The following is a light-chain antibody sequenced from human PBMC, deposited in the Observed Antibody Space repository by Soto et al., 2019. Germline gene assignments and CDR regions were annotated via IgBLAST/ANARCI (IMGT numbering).Light chain of an antibody. CDR1: QSVSSSY. CDR2: GAS. J-gene: IGKJ5*01. V-gene: IGKV3-20*01. Sequence: EIVLTQSPGTLSLSPVERATLSCRASQSVSSSYLAWYQQKPGQAPRLLIYGASSRATCIPDRFSGSGSGTDFTLTISRLEPEDFAVYYCQQYGSSPGITFGQGTRLEIK. CDR3: QQYGSSPGIT.